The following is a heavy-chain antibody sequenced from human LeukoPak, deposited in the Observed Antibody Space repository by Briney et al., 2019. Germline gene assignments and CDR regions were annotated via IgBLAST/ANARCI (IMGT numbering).Heavy chain of an antibody. CDR1: GGTFSSYA. D-gene: IGHD6-19*01. J-gene: IGHJ5*02. CDR2: IIPIFGTA. V-gene: IGHV1-69*13. CDR3: ARMVAVAGTFRFDP. Sequence: SVKVSCKASGGTFSSYAFSWVRQAPGQGLEWMGGIIPIFGTANYAQKFQGRVTITADESTSTAYMELSSLRSEDTAVYYCARMVAVAGTFRFDPWGQGTLVTVSS.